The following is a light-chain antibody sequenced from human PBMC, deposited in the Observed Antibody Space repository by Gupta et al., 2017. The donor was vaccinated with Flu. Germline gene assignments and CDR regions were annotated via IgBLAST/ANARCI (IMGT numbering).Light chain of an antibody. J-gene: IGLJ1*01. Sequence: QSVLAQPPSASGTPGQRVTISCSGSSSNVGSNAVHWYQQVPGTAPKLLIYDNNQRPSGVPDRVSGSKSGTSAALAISGLQSEDEADYYCAAWDDSLNGNYVFGTGTEVTVL. CDR1: SSNVGSNA. CDR3: AAWDDSLNGNYV. V-gene: IGLV1-44*01. CDR2: DNN.